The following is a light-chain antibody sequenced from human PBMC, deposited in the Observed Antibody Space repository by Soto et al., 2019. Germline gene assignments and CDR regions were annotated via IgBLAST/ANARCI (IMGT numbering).Light chain of an antibody. V-gene: IGKV3-15*01. CDR3: QHYNNWPPWT. Sequence: EIVMTQSPATLSVSPGERATLSCRASQSVSSNLAWYQQKPGQAPRLLIYGASTRATGIPARFSGSGSGTEFTLTISSLQSDDFALSYCQHYNNWPPWTFGQG. CDR1: QSVSSN. CDR2: GAS. J-gene: IGKJ1*01.